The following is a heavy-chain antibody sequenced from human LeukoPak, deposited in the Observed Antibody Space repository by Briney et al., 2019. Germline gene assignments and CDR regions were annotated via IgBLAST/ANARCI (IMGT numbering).Heavy chain of an antibody. D-gene: IGHD3-3*01. CDR1: GGSISSSSYY. Sequence: SETLSLTCTVSGGSISSSSYYWGWIRQPPGKGLEWIGSIYYSGSTYYNPSLKSRVTISVDTSKNQFSLKLSSVTAADTAVYYCARHDYYDLQFDYWGQGTLVTVSS. V-gene: IGHV4-39*01. J-gene: IGHJ4*02. CDR3: ARHDYYDLQFDY. CDR2: IYYSGST.